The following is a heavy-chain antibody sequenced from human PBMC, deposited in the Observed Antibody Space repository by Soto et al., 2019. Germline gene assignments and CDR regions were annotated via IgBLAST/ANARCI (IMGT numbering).Heavy chain of an antibody. CDR1: GGSISSYY. J-gene: IGHJ4*02. CDR2: IYYSGST. D-gene: IGHD6-19*01. Sequence: PSETLSLTCTVSGGSISSYYWSWIRQPPGKGLEWIGYIYYSGSTNYNPSLKSRVTVSVDTSKNQFSLKLSSVTAADTAVYYCARGIGIAVWRYFDYWGQGTLVTVSS. CDR3: ARGIGIAVWRYFDY. V-gene: IGHV4-59*01.